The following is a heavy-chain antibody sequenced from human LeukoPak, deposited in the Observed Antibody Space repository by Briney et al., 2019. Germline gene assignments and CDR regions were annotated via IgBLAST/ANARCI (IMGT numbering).Heavy chain of an antibody. CDR1: GYSISSGYY. V-gene: IGHV4-38-2*02. Sequence: SETLSLTCTVSGYSISSGYYWGWIRQPPGKGLEWIGSIYHSGSTYYNPSLKSRVTISVDTSKNQFSLKLSSVTAADTAMFYCARMIYCSGGSCYLDAFDIWGQGTMVTVSS. D-gene: IGHD2-15*01. J-gene: IGHJ3*02. CDR3: ARMIYCSGGSCYLDAFDI. CDR2: IYHSGST.